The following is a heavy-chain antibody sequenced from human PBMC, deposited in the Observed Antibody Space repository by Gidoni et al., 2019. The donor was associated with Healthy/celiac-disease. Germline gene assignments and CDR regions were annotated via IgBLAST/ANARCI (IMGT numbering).Heavy chain of an antibody. CDR3: ARDYSNYFDY. J-gene: IGHJ4*02. D-gene: IGHD4-4*01. CDR1: GYSISSGYY. V-gene: IGHV4-38-2*02. CDR2: IYHSGST. Sequence: QVQLQESGPGLVKPSETLSLTCAVSGYSISSGYYWGWIRQPPGKGLEWIGSIYHSGSTYYNPSLKSRVTISVDTSKNQFSLKLSSVTAADTAVYYCARDYSNYFDYWGQGTLVTVSS.